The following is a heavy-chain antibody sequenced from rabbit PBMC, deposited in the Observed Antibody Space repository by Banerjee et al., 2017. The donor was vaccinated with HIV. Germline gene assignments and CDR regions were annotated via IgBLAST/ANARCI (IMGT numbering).Heavy chain of an antibody. CDR3: VRENAYDPKL. CDR1: GFSFSNGYV. V-gene: IGHV1S45*01. Sequence: QEQLEESGGDLVKPEGSLTLTCTASGFSFSNGYVMCWVRQAPGKGLEWIACIYAGSSGSTYYASWVNGRFTISSHNAQNTVSLQMNSLTAADTATYFCVRENAYDPKLWGQGTLVTVS. CDR2: IYAGSSGST. D-gene: IGHD6-1*01. J-gene: IGHJ3*01.